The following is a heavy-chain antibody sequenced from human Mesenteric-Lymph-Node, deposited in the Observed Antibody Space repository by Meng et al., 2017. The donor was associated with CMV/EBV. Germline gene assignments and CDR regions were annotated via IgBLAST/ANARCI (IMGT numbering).Heavy chain of an antibody. D-gene: IGHD3-10*01. Sequence: GGSLRLSCAASGFTFSSYGMHWVRQAPGKGLEWVSSISGASNYIYYADSVKGRFTISRDNAKNSLYLQMNSLRAEDTAVYFCARDLLSVLTAVRGVPYYFDHWGQGTLVTVSS. CDR3: ARDLLSVLTAVRGVPYYFDH. V-gene: IGHV3-21*06. CDR1: GFTFSSYG. J-gene: IGHJ4*02. CDR2: ISGASNYI.